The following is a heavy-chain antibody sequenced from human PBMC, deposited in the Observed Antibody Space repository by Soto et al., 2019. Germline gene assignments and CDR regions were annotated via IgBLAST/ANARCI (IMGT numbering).Heavy chain of an antibody. Sequence: QVHLVQSGAAVKKPGASVKVSCKFSGYIFMHYAIHWVRQAPGQGVEWMGWIHAGDGKTKYPQSLQGRVTITRDASARPVYMELSGLTSEDTAVYYCARVPRNTSDIVEVPAVMYAECFDPWGQGTLFTVSS. CDR1: GYIFMHYA. D-gene: IGHD2-2*01. CDR2: IHAGDGKT. V-gene: IGHV1-3*01. J-gene: IGHJ5*02. CDR3: ARVPRNTSDIVEVPAVMYAECFDP.